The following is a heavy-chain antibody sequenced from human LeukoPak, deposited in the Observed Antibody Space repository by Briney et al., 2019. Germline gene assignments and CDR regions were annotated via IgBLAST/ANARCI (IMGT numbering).Heavy chain of an antibody. J-gene: IGHJ6*02. CDR2: ISYDGSNK. V-gene: IGHV3-30*18. CDR3: AKDSGSSWYEYYHYYGMDV. CDR1: GFTFSRYW. Sequence: GGSLRLSCVASGFTFSRYWMSWVRQAPGKGLEWVAVISYDGSNKYYADSVKGRFTISRDNSKNTLYLQMNSLRAEDTAVYYCAKDSGSSWYEYYHYYGMDVWGQGTTVTVSS. D-gene: IGHD6-13*01.